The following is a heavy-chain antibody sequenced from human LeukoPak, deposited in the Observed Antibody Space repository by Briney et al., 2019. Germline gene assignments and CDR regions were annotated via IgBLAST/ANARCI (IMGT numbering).Heavy chain of an antibody. V-gene: IGHV4-59*01. CDR1: GGSISRYY. Sequence: SETLSLTCTVSGGSISRYYWSWIRQPPGKGLEWIGYIYYSGSTNYKPSLKSRVTISVETSKNQFSLKLRSVTAADTAVYYCARVTGYMIEDYFDYWGQGTLVTVSS. CDR2: IYYSGST. D-gene: IGHD3-22*01. CDR3: ARVTGYMIEDYFDY. J-gene: IGHJ4*02.